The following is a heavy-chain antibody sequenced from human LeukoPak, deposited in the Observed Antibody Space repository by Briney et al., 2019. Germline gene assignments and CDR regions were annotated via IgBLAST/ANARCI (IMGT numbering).Heavy chain of an antibody. CDR2: IYYSGST. Sequence: SETLSLTCTVSGGSISSGSYYWSWIRQPPGKGLEWIGSIYYSGSTYYNPSLKSRVTISVDTSKNQSSLKLSSVTAADTAVYYCARGIAAAGSNWFDPWGQGTLVTVSS. CDR1: GGSISSGSYY. J-gene: IGHJ5*02. CDR3: ARGIAAAGSNWFDP. D-gene: IGHD6-13*01. V-gene: IGHV4-39*01.